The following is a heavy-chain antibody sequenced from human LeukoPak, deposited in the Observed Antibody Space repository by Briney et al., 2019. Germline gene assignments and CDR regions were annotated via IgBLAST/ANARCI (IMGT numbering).Heavy chain of an antibody. CDR2: IYYSGNT. CDR3: ARQTGSGLFILP. Sequence: SETLSLTCTVSGLSISSSGYYWGWIRQPPGKGREWVGSIYYSGNTYYNASLKSQVSISIDTSKNPFSLKLTSVTAADPAVYYCARQTGSGLFILPGGQGTLVTVSS. CDR1: GLSISSSGYY. J-gene: IGHJ4*02. D-gene: IGHD3/OR15-3a*01. V-gene: IGHV4-39*01.